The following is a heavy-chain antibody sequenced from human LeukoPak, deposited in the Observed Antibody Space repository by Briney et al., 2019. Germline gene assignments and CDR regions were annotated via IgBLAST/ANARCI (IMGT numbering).Heavy chain of an antibody. D-gene: IGHD3-16*02. Sequence: ASVTLSCKASGYAFTSCDINWVRHATGQGLEWRVWMNPNSGNTGYAQKFQARVTMTRNTSISTAYMELSSLRSEDTAVYYCARLYVWGSYRRFDYWGQGTLVTVSS. CDR2: MNPNSGNT. J-gene: IGHJ4*02. CDR3: ARLYVWGSYRRFDY. CDR1: GYAFTSCD. V-gene: IGHV1-8*01.